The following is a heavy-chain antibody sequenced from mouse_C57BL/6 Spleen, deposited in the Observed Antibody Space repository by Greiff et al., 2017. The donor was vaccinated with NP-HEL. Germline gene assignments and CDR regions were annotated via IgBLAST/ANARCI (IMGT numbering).Heavy chain of an antibody. CDR2: IYPGSGNT. D-gene: IGHD1-1*01. V-gene: IGHV1-76*01. Sequence: QVQLKESGAELVRPGASVKLSCKASGYTFTDYYINWVKQRPGQGLEWIARIYPGSGNTYYNEKFKGKATLTAEKSSSTAYMQLSSLTSEDSAVYFCARADGSSPYYAMDYWGQGTSVTVSS. CDR1: GYTFTDYY. CDR3: ARADGSSPYYAMDY. J-gene: IGHJ4*01.